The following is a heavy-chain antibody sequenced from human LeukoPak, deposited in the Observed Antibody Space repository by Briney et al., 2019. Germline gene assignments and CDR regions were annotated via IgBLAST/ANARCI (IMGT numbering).Heavy chain of an antibody. Sequence: GGSLRLSCVASGFTFSTYAMSWVRQAPGKGLEWVSSISGSGARTYYADSVKGRFTISRDNSKDTLYLQMNSLRAEDTAVYYCAIMHGYYDGTGYWVQWGQGTLVTVSS. CDR1: GFTFSTYA. V-gene: IGHV3-23*01. D-gene: IGHD3-22*01. J-gene: IGHJ1*01. CDR3: AIMHGYYDGTGYWVQ. CDR2: ISGSGART.